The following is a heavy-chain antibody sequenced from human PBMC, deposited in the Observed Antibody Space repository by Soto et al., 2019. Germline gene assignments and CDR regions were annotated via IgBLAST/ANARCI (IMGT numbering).Heavy chain of an antibody. V-gene: IGHV3-11*05. D-gene: IGHD6-13*01. CDR2: ISSSSSYT. J-gene: IGHJ2*01. Sequence: QVQLVESGGGLVKPGGSLRLSCAASGFTFSDYYMSWIRQAPGKGLEWVSYISSSSSYTNYADSVKGRFTISRDNAKNSLDRQMNSLRAEDTAVYYCAGGRAAAGYWYFDLWGRGTLVTVSS. CDR3: AGGRAAAGYWYFDL. CDR1: GFTFSDYY.